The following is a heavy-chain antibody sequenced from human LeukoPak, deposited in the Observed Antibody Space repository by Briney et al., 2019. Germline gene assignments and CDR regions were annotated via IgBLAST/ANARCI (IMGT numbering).Heavy chain of an antibody. J-gene: IGHJ4*02. CDR2: IYYTGST. CDR3: ARDNEWLDY. CDR1: GGSISSGGYY. Sequence: SETLSLTCTVSGGSISSGGYYWSWIRQHPGKGLEWIGHIYYTGSTYYNPSLKSRVTISSGTSKNQFSLKLSSVTAADTAVYYCARDNEWLDYWGQGNLVIVSS. D-gene: IGHD6-19*01. V-gene: IGHV4-31*03.